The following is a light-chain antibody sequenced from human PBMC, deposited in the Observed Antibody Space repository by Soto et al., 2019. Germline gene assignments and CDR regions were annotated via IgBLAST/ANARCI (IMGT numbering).Light chain of an antibody. CDR2: GAV. Sequence: EIVMTQSPVTLSVSPGEGATLSCRASQSVGGDLAWYQQIPGQAPRLLIYGAVTRATGVAARFSGGGSGTEFTLTVDSLQSEDLAIYYCQQYYAWPRTFGQGTKLEI. CDR3: QQYYAWPRT. V-gene: IGKV3-15*01. J-gene: IGKJ2*01. CDR1: QSVGGD.